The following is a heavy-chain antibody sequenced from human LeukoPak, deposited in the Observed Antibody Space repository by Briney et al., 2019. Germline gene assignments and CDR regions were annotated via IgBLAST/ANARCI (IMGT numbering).Heavy chain of an antibody. Sequence: ASVKVSCKSSGYTFTNYYMHWVRQAPGQGLEWMGIINPSGGSTSYAQKFQGRVTMTRDMSTNTVYMDLSSLRRGDTAVYYCARGDDYDSPFDYWGQGNLVTVSS. CDR1: GYTFTNYY. CDR2: INPSGGST. J-gene: IGHJ4*02. V-gene: IGHV1-46*01. CDR3: ARGDDYDSPFDY. D-gene: IGHD3-22*01.